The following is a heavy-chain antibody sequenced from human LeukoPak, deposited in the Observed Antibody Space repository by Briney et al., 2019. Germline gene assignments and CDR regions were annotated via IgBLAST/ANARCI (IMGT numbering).Heavy chain of an antibody. CDR1: GYTFTSYD. CDR2: MSPNSGDT. V-gene: IGHV1-8*01. J-gene: IGHJ4*02. CDR3: ARGPSNWGYDY. D-gene: IGHD7-27*01. Sequence: ASVKVSCKASGYTFTSYDFNWVRQATGQRPEWMGWMSPNSGDTGYAQKFQDRVTMTRNTSISTAYMELSSLRSDDTAVYYCARGPSNWGYDYWGPGTLVTVSS.